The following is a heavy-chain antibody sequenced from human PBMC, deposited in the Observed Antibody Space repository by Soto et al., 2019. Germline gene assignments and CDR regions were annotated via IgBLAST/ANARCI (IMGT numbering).Heavy chain of an antibody. CDR1: VCSISRYY. CDR2: IYYSGST. J-gene: IGHJ5*02. CDR3: ARGSPYDYVWGSYRYNWFDP. D-gene: IGHD3-16*02. V-gene: IGHV4-59*13. Sequence: PSYTLSLTCTVCVCSISRYYWSWMRQPPGKGREWIGYIYYSGSTNYNPSLKSRVTISVDTSKNQFSLKLSSVTAADTAVYYCARGSPYDYVWGSYRYNWFDPWGQGTLVTVSS.